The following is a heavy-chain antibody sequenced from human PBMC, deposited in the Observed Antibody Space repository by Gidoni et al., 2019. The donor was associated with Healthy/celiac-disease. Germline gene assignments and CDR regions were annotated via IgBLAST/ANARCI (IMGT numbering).Heavy chain of an antibody. CDR2: INHSGST. CDR1: GGSFSGYY. Sequence: QVQLQQWGAGLLKPSETLSLTCAVYGGSFSGYYWRWIRQPPGKGLEWIGEINHSGSTNYNPSLKSRVTISVDTSKNQFSLKLSSVTAADTAVYYCAMGTDYDILTGYYNVHWGQGTLVTVSS. D-gene: IGHD3-9*01. CDR3: AMGTDYDILTGYYNVH. V-gene: IGHV4-34*01. J-gene: IGHJ4*02.